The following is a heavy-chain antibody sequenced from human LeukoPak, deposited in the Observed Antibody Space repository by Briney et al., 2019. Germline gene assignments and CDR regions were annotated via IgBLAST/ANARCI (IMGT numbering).Heavy chain of an antibody. CDR2: INHSGST. CDR3: ARTFRESYYDFWSGYSTLDY. V-gene: IGHV4-34*01. D-gene: IGHD3-3*01. Sequence: SETLSLTCAVYGRSFSGYYWSWIRQPPGKGLEWIGEINHSGSTNYNPSLKSRVTISVDTSKNQFSLKLSSVTAADTAVYYCARTFRESYYDFWSGYSTLDYWGQGTLVTVSS. CDR1: GRSFSGYY. J-gene: IGHJ4*02.